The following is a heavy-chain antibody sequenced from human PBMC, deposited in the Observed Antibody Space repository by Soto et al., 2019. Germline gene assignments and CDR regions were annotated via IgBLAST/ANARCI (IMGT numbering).Heavy chain of an antibody. CDR1: GGSLSSGSFS. V-gene: IGHV4-30-2*01. J-gene: IGHJ4*02. CDR2: INYSGNT. Sequence: QLRLQESGSGLVKPSQTLSLTCTVSGGSLSSGSFSWGWIRQPPGKGLEWIGYINYSGNTYYNPSLRRPATNSRDMSTNQFSLKLASVTAADTAVYYCARGGGSTDYVANYYFDYWGRGTLVTVSS. D-gene: IGHD4-17*01. CDR3: ARGGGSTDYVANYYFDY.